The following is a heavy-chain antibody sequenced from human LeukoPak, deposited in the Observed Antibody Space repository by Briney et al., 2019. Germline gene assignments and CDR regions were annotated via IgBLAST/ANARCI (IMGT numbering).Heavy chain of an antibody. Sequence: ASVKVSCKASGYTFTSYDINWVRQATGQGLEWMGWMNPNSGNTGYAQKFQGRVTMTRNTSISTAYMELSSLRSEDTAVCYCARVIAAAGTLYYWGQGTLVTVSS. CDR3: ARVIAAAGTLYY. J-gene: IGHJ4*02. CDR2: MNPNSGNT. D-gene: IGHD6-13*01. CDR1: GYTFTSYD. V-gene: IGHV1-8*01.